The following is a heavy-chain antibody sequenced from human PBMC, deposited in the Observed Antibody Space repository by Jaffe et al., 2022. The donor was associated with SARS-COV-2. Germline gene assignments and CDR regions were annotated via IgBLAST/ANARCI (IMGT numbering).Heavy chain of an antibody. V-gene: IGHV3-15*01. D-gene: IGHD4-17*01. CDR2: IKSKYNGGTT. CDR1: GFTFSNAW. CDR3: TTNDYNAFDI. J-gene: IGHJ3*02. Sequence: EVQLVESGGGLVKPGGSLRLSCAASGFTFSNAWMSWVRQAPGKGLEWVCRIKSKYNGGTTDYAAPVKGRFTISRDDSKNTLYLQMNSLKTEDTAVYYCTTNDYNAFDIWGQGTMVTVSS.